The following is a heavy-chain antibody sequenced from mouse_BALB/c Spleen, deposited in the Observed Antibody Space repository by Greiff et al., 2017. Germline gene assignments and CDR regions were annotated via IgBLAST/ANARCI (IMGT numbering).Heavy chain of an antibody. V-gene: IGHV2-9*02. CDR3: ARVITTVVPYYAMDY. J-gene: IGHJ4*01. D-gene: IGHD1-1*01. CDR2: IWAGGST. Sequence: VHLVESGPGLVAPSQSLSITCTVSGFSLTSYGVHWVRQPPGKGLEWLGVIWAGGSTNYNSALMSRLSISKDNSKSQVFLKMNSLQTDDTAMYYCARVITTVVPYYAMDYWGQGTSVTVSS. CDR1: GFSLTSYG.